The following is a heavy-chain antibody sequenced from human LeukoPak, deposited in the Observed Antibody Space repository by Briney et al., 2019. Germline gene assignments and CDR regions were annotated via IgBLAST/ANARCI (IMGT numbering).Heavy chain of an antibody. Sequence: GGSLRLSCAASGFKFSDYAMAWVRQTPGKGLEWVSTICADCPNTHYADSVKGRFTISRDNSNNRLYLQMSSLTAEDSALYYCARDVGVVMFDYWGQGTLVTVSS. V-gene: IGHV3-23*01. CDR3: ARDVGVVMFDY. CDR2: ICADCPNT. D-gene: IGHD3-3*01. CDR1: GFKFSDYA. J-gene: IGHJ4*02.